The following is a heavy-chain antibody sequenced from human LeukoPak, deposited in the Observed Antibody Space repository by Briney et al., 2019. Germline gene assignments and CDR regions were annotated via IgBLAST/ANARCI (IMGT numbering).Heavy chain of an antibody. CDR3: ARGLSSGSWLYYFDY. Sequence: SETLSLTCAVYGGSFSGYYWRWIRQPPGKGLEWIGEISHSGSTNYNPSLKSRVTISVDTSKNQFSLKLSSVTAADTAVYYCARGLSSGSWLYYFDYWGQGTLVTVSS. CDR1: GGSFSGYY. CDR2: ISHSGST. V-gene: IGHV4-34*01. J-gene: IGHJ4*02. D-gene: IGHD6-13*01.